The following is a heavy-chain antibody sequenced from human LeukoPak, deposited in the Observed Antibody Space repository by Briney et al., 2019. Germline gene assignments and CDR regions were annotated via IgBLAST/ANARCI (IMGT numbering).Heavy chain of an antibody. Sequence: ASVKVSCKVSAYTLTELSMHWVRQAPGKGLEWMGGFDPEDGETIYAQKFQGRVTMTEDTSTDTAYMELSSLRSEDTAVYYCATVSRSMMGTDAFDIWGQGTMVTVSS. CDR2: FDPEDGET. V-gene: IGHV1-24*01. CDR3: ATVSRSMMGTDAFDI. D-gene: IGHD3-22*01. J-gene: IGHJ3*02. CDR1: AYTLTELS.